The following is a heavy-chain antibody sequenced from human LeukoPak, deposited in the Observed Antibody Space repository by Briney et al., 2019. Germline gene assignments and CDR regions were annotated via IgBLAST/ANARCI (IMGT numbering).Heavy chain of an antibody. CDR1: GYTFTGYY. J-gene: IGHJ4*02. D-gene: IGHD4-17*01. CDR2: INPNSGGT. V-gene: IGHV1-2*02. CDR3: ARDAAPYGDYVTFDY. Sequence: ASVKVSCKASGYTFTGYYMHWVRQAPGQELEWMGWINPNSGGTNYAQKFQGRVTMTRDTSISTAYMELSRLRSDDTAVYYCARDAAPYGDYVTFDYWGQGTLVTVSS.